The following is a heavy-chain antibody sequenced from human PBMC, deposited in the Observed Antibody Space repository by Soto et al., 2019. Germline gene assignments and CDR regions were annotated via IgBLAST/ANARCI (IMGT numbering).Heavy chain of an antibody. Sequence: QVLLQESGPGLVKPSGTLSLTCAVSGGSISSGNWWSWVRQSPGKELEWIGEIYHSGITNYNPSLKSRVTISVDNSENQLSLSLNSVTAADTAVYYCARTVRYYIDYWGQGTLVTVSS. CDR2: IYHSGIT. CDR1: GGSISSGNW. V-gene: IGHV4-4*02. CDR3: ARTVRYYIDY. J-gene: IGHJ4*02.